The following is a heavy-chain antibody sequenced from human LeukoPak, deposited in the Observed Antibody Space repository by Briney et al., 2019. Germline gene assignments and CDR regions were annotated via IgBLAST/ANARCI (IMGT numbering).Heavy chain of an antibody. Sequence: ASVNVSCKASGYTFTSYDINWVRQATGQGLEWMGWMNPNSGSTGYAQKFQGRVTMTRNTSISTAYMELSSLRSEDTAVYYCARRIGTNDDYWGQGTLVTVSS. D-gene: IGHD1-7*01. CDR3: ARRIGTNDDY. CDR2: MNPNSGST. J-gene: IGHJ4*02. V-gene: IGHV1-8*01. CDR1: GYTFTSYD.